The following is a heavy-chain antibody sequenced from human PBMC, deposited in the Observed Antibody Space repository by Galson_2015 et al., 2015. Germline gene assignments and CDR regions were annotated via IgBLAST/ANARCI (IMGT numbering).Heavy chain of an antibody. J-gene: IGHJ4*02. D-gene: IGHD6-13*01. CDR1: GFTFSSYG. V-gene: IGHV3-33*01. CDR3: ARDGAAAYYVAY. Sequence: SLRLSCAASGFTFSSYGMHWVRQAPGKGLEWVAVIWYDGSNKYYADSVKGRFTISRDNSKNTLYLQMNSLRAEDTAVYYCARDGAAAYYVAYWGQGTRVTVSS. CDR2: IWYDGSNK.